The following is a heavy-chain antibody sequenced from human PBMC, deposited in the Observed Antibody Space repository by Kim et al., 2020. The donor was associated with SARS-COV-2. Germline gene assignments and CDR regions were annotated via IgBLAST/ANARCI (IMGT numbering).Heavy chain of an antibody. Sequence: SETLSLTCAVYGGSFSGYYWSWIRQPPGKGLEWIGEINHSGSTNYNPSLKSRVTISVDTSKNQFSLKLSSVTAADTAVYYCARGGLGYCSSTSCYPSPFDYWGQGTLVTVSS. J-gene: IGHJ4*02. CDR2: INHSGST. CDR3: ARGGLGYCSSTSCYPSPFDY. CDR1: GGSFSGYY. D-gene: IGHD2-2*01. V-gene: IGHV4-34*01.